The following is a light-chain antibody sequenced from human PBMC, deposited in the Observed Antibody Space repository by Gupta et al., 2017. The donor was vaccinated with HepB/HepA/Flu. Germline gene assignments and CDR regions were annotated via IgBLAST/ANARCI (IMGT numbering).Light chain of an antibody. CDR2: AAS. V-gene: IGKV1-39*01. CDR3: QQSDSTPYT. J-gene: IGKJ2*01. Sequence: DIQMTQSPSSLSASVGDRVTITCRASQTISTYLNWYQQKPGKAPKVLIYAASSLQSGVPSRFSGSGSGTDFTLTVSRLQPEDIATYDCQQSDSTPYTFGRGTKLEIK. CDR1: QTISTY.